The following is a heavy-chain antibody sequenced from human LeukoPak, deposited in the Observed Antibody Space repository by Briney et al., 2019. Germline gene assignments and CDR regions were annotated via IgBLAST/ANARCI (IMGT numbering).Heavy chain of an antibody. V-gene: IGHV4-39*07. Sequence: PSETLSLTCSVSGGSINSTLYYWVWIRQPPGKGLEWIGSIYSRGSTYYHPSLKSRVTMSMDTSKNQFSLNVISVTAADTAFYYCARDDLSRGGFDPWGQGVLVTVSS. CDR3: ARDDLSRGGFDP. D-gene: IGHD3/OR15-3a*01. CDR2: IYSRGST. CDR1: GGSINSTLYY. J-gene: IGHJ5*02.